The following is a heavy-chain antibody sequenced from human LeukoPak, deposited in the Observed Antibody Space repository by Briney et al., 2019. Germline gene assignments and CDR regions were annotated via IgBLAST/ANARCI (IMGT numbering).Heavy chain of an antibody. CDR3: ARDPGGWGNFDY. CDR1: GFTVTTNS. Sequence: GGSLRLSCAVSGFTVTTNSMSWVRQAPGKGLKWVSVIYSGGSTYYADSVKGRITISRDYSKNTLYLQRNSLRAEDTAVYYCARDPGGWGNFDYWGQGTLVTVSS. V-gene: IGHV3-66*01. D-gene: IGHD6-19*01. CDR2: IYSGGST. J-gene: IGHJ4*02.